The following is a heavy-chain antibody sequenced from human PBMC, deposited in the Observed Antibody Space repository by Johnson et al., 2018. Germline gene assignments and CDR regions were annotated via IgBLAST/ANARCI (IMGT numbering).Heavy chain of an antibody. V-gene: IGHV3-30*18. Sequence: QVQLVQSGGGVVQPGRSLRLSCSASGFTFSSYGMHWVRQAPGKGLEWVAVISYDGSNKYYADSVKGRFTISRDNSKNTLYLQMNSLRAEDTAVYYCAKDSGPHDYGDPRGEYFQHWGQGTLVTVSS. D-gene: IGHD4-17*01. CDR1: GFTFSSYG. CDR2: ISYDGSNK. J-gene: IGHJ1*01. CDR3: AKDSGPHDYGDPRGEYFQH.